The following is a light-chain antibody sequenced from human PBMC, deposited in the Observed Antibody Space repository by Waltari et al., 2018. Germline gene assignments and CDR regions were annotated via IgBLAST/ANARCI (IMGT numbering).Light chain of an antibody. V-gene: IGKV1-39*01. CDR3: QQSYSSPRT. CDR2: ASS. J-gene: IGKJ1*01. Sequence: DIQMTQSPSSLSASVGDRVTITCRASQSISTYLNWYQQKPGKAPKVLSWASSILQSGVPTRFSGSGSGTDFTLTISSLQPEDFATFYCQQSYSSPRTFGQGTKVEIK. CDR1: QSISTY.